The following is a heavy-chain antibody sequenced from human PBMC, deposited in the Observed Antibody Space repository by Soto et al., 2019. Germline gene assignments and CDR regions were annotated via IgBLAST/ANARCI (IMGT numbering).Heavy chain of an antibody. V-gene: IGHV4-34*01. CDR2: INHSGST. CDR3: ARDKITGLFDY. J-gene: IGHJ4*02. Sequence: QVQLQQWGAGLLKPSETLSLTCAVYGGSFSGYYWTWIRQPPGTGLEWIGEINHSGSTNYNPSLKSRGTISVDTSKNQFSLKLTYLTAADTAVYYCARDKITGLFDYWGQGTLVTVSS. D-gene: IGHD2-8*02. CDR1: GGSFSGYY.